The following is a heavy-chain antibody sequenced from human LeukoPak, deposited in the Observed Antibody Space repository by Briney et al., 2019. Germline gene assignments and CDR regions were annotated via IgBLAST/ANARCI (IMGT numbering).Heavy chain of an antibody. J-gene: IGHJ4*02. Sequence: GGSLRLSCAASGFTFGSYAMSWVRQAPGKGLEWVSSICSTGGSTYYADSVKGRFTISRDNSKNMLYLQMNSLRAEDTAVYYCAKASKMDTILPPFDYWGQGTLVTVSS. V-gene: IGHV3-23*01. CDR2: ICSTGGST. CDR1: GFTFGSYA. D-gene: IGHD5-24*01. CDR3: AKASKMDTILPPFDY.